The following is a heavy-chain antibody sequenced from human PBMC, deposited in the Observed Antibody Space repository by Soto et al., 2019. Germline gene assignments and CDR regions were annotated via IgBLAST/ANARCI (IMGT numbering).Heavy chain of an antibody. V-gene: IGHV1-69*01. CDR3: ARGTYTFTKARDYYYGIDV. D-gene: IGHD3-16*01. Sequence: QVQLVKSGAEVKKPGSSVKVSCKASGGTFSSYAISWVRQAPGQGLEWMGGIIPIFGTANYEQKFQGRVTITADESTSTADMELSSLRSEDTAVYYCARGTYTFTKARDYYYGIDVWGQGTTVTVSS. CDR1: GGTFSSYA. J-gene: IGHJ6*02. CDR2: IIPIFGTA.